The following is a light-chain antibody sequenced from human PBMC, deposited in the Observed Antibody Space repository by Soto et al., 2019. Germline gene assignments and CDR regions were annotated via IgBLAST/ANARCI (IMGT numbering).Light chain of an antibody. Sequence: QSVLTQPPSVSAAPGQKVTISCSGTTSNVANNFVSWYQQLPGKAPKLLIYDDIRRPSGIPDRFSASKSGTSATLGITGLQTGDEADYYCGSWDSSLTANVFGTGTNVTVL. CDR3: GSWDSSLTANV. CDR2: DDI. V-gene: IGLV1-51*01. J-gene: IGLJ1*01. CDR1: TSNVANNF.